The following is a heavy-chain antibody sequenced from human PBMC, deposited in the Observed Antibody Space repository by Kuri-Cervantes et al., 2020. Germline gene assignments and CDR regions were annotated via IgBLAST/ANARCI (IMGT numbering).Heavy chain of an antibody. CDR3: ARRGRGGYNPYYFDY. J-gene: IGHJ4*02. CDR1: GGSISSSSYY. Sequence: SETLSLTCTVSGGSISSSSYYWGWIRQPPGKGLEWIGSIYYSGSTYYNPSLKSRVTISVDTSKNQFSLKLSSVTAADTAVYYCARRGRGGYNPYYFDYWGQGTLVTVSS. V-gene: IGHV4-39*01. CDR2: IYYSGST. D-gene: IGHD5-24*01.